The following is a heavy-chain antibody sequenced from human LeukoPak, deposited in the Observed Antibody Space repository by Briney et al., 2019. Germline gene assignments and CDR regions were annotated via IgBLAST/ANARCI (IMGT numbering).Heavy chain of an antibody. D-gene: IGHD6-13*01. CDR1: GFTVSSNY. V-gene: IGHV3-66*01. CDR3: ASPLRAAGSMDV. CDR2: IYSGGST. J-gene: IGHJ6*02. Sequence: GGSLRLSCAASGFTVSSNYMSWVRQAPGKGLEWVSVIYSGGSTYYADSVKGRFTISRDNSKNTLYLQMNSLRAEDTAVYYCASPLRAAGSMDVWGQGTTVTVSS.